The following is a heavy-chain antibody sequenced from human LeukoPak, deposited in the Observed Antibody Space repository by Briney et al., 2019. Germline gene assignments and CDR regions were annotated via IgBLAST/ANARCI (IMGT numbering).Heavy chain of an antibody. Sequence: ASVKVSCKASGYTFSNFGISWVRQAPGQGLEWMGWVSGNNDNPNYGQKFQGRLTVTTDSSTSTAYMELRNLRSDDTAVYYCARDGTSTDDYWGQGTLVTVSS. CDR2: VSGNNDNP. CDR3: ARDGTSTDDY. CDR1: GYTFSNFG. V-gene: IGHV1-18*01. D-gene: IGHD2-2*01. J-gene: IGHJ4*02.